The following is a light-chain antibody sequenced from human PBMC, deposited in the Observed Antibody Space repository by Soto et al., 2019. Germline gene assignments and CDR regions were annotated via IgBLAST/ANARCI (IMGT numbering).Light chain of an antibody. J-gene: IGKJ4*01. CDR3: KQSKSFPLT. CDR2: AAS. Sequence: DIQITQSPSSLSASVGDRGSITCRASQDIERWLAWYQQKPGEAPKVLIYAASSLQSGVPSRFSGSGSGTDFSLTISSLQPEDFATYYCKQSKSFPLTFGGGTKVDIK. V-gene: IGKV1-12*01. CDR1: QDIERW.